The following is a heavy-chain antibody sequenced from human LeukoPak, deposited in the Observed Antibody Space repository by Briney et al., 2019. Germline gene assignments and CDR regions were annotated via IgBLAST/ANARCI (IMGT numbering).Heavy chain of an antibody. J-gene: IGHJ4*02. CDR3: ARDWGYDSSGYYLATFDY. Sequence: GGSLRLSCAASGFTFSSYWMSWVRQAPGKGLEWVANIKQDGSEKYYVDSVKGRFTISRDNAKNSLYLQMNSLRAEDTAVYYCARDWGYDSSGYYLATFDYWGQGTLVTVSS. CDR2: IKQDGSEK. CDR1: GFTFSSYW. D-gene: IGHD3-22*01. V-gene: IGHV3-7*01.